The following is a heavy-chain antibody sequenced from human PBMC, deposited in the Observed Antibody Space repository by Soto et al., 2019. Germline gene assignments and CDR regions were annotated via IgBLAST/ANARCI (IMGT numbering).Heavy chain of an antibody. CDR3: GRRLQLWANYCYYDMDV. CDR1: GFTFSSYW. Sequence: PGGSLRLSCAASGFTFSSYWMSWVRQAPGKGLEWVANIKQDGSEKYYVDSVKGRFTFSRDNAKNSLYLQMNSLRAEDTAVYYCGRRLQLWANYCYYDMDVWGQGTTVTVSS. D-gene: IGHD5-18*01. V-gene: IGHV3-7*01. CDR2: IKQDGSEK. J-gene: IGHJ6*02.